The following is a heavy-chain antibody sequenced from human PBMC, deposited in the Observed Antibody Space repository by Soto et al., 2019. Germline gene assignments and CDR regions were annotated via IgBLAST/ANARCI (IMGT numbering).Heavy chain of an antibody. CDR3: ARGTVQLERRNYYYYGMVV. V-gene: IGHV3-21*01. Sequence: EVQLVESGGGLVKPGGSLRLSCAASGFTFSSYSMNWVRQAPGKGLEWVSSISSSSSYIYYADSVKGRFTISRDNAKNSLYLQMNSLRAEDTAVYYCARGTVQLERRNYYYYGMVVWGQGTTVTVSS. J-gene: IGHJ6*02. CDR1: GFTFSSYS. CDR2: ISSSSSYI. D-gene: IGHD1-1*01.